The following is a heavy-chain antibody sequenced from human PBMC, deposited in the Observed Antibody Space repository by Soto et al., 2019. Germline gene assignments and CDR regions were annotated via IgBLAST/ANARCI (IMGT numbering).Heavy chain of an antibody. Sequence: SVKVSCKASGFTFTSSAVQWVRQARGQRLEWIGWIVVGSGNTNYAQKFQERVTITRDMSTSTAYMELSSLRSEDTAVYYCAADAGNVSARGYYGMDVWGQGTTVTVS. CDR3: AADAGNVSARGYYGMDV. V-gene: IGHV1-58*01. CDR2: IVVGSGNT. CDR1: GFTFTSSA. D-gene: IGHD1-1*01. J-gene: IGHJ6*02.